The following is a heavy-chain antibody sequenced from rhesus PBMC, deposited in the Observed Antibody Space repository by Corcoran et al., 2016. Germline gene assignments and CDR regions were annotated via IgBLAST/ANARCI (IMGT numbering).Heavy chain of an antibody. V-gene: IGHV4-169*02. CDR2: IYGSGSST. Sequence: QLQLQESGPGLVKPSETLSVTCAVSGGSISSSYWSWIRQAPGKGLEWIGYIYGSGSSTNYNPSLKSRVTRSVDTSKNQLSLKLSSVTAADTAVYYCASHSGSWYYFDYWGQGVLVTVSS. J-gene: IGHJ4*01. CDR1: GGSISSSY. CDR3: ASHSGSWYYFDY. D-gene: IGHD6-25*01.